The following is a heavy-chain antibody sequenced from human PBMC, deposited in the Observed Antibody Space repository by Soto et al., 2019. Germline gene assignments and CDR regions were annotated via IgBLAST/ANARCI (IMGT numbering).Heavy chain of an antibody. D-gene: IGHD3-9*01. Sequence: PGGSLRLSCAASGFTFSSYAMHWVRQAPGKGLEWVAVISYDGSNKYYADSVKGRFTISRDNSKNTLYLQMNSLRAEDTAVYYCSRDKDAYFDWYYGMDVWGQGTTVTVSS. V-gene: IGHV3-30-3*01. CDR2: ISYDGSNK. CDR3: SRDKDAYFDWYYGMDV. CDR1: GFTFSSYA. J-gene: IGHJ6*02.